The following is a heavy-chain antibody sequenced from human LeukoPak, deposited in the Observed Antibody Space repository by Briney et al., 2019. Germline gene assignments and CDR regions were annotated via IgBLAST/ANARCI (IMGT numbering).Heavy chain of an antibody. CDR2: IYYSGST. J-gene: IGHJ4*02. CDR1: GGSISSGDYY. V-gene: IGHV4-30-4*08. Sequence: SETLSLTCTVSGGSISSGDYYWSWIRQPPGKGLEWIGYIYYSGSTYYDPSLKSRVTISVDTSKNQFSLKLSSVTAADTAVYYCARTDFWSGHYYFDYWGQGTLVTVSS. CDR3: ARTDFWSGHYYFDY. D-gene: IGHD3-3*01.